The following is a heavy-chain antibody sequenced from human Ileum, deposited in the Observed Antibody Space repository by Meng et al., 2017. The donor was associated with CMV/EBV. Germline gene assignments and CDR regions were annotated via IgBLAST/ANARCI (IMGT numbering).Heavy chain of an antibody. J-gene: IGHJ5*02. V-gene: IGHV1-69*05. Sequence: SVKVSCKASGGTSSSHPISWVRQAPGQGLEWMGGITPDYYSTNYAQKFQGRITNIMDESATTVYMELSRLTSDDTAVYYCARGNSGSSRGWFDPWGQGTLVTVSS. CDR3: ARGNSGSSRGWFDP. CDR2: ITPDYYST. D-gene: IGHD6-6*01. CDR1: GGTSSSHP.